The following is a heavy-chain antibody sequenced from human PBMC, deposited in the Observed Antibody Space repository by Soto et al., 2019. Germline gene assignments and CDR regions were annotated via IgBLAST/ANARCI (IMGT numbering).Heavy chain of an antibody. CDR1: GFSFNRYW. CDR2: VKEDGGER. D-gene: IGHD2-2*01. J-gene: IGHJ4*02. V-gene: IGHV3-7*01. Sequence: GGSLRLSCAAAGFSFNRYWMNWVRQAPGKGLEWVANVKEDGGERYYVDSVKGRFTISRDNAKNSLYLQMNNLRAEDTAVYFCARGRVPSSTSCYSHWGQGTLVTVSS. CDR3: ARGRVPSSTSCYSH.